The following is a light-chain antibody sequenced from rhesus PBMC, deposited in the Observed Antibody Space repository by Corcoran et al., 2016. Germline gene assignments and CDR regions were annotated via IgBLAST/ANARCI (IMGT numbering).Light chain of an antibody. CDR3: QQHNSYPLP. CDR2: KAS. Sequence: IQVTQSPSSLSASVGDRVTITCRTSENVKNYLNWYQQKQGKAPNLLIYKASTLQSGIPSRFSGSGSGTADTFTISSLQPEGFATYYCQQHNSYPLPFSGGTKVELK. J-gene: IGKJ4*01. CDR1: ENVKNY. V-gene: IGKV1-74*01.